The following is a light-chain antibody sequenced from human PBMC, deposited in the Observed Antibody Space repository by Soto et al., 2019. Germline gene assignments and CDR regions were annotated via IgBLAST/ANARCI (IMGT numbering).Light chain of an antibody. CDR3: QQYNSYPWT. V-gene: IGKV1-5*01. Sequence: IHMTQPPSTLSASVGDRVTITCRASQSISSWLAWYQQKPGKAPKLLIYDASSLESGVPSRFSGSGSGTEFTLTITSLQPDDFATYYCQQYNSYPWTFGQGTKVDIK. CDR1: QSISSW. CDR2: DAS. J-gene: IGKJ1*01.